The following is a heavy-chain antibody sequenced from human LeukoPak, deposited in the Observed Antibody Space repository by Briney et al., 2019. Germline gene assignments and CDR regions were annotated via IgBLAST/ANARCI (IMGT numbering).Heavy chain of an antibody. V-gene: IGHV4-59*01. Sequence: SETLSLTCTVSGGSISSYYWSWIRQPPGKGLEGLWYTYYGGSTNYNPSRKSRVTISADTYKNQFSLKLSSVTAADTAVYYCARTTEGGYTYDYFYYYYMDVWGKGTTVTISS. CDR3: ARTTEGGYTYDYFYYYYMDV. D-gene: IGHD5-18*01. CDR2: TYYGGST. J-gene: IGHJ6*03. CDR1: GGSISSYY.